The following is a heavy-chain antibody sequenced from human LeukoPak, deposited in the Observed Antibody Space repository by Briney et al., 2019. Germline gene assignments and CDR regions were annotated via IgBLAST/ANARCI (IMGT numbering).Heavy chain of an antibody. J-gene: IGHJ4*02. D-gene: IGHD2-21*02. V-gene: IGHV1-2*06. CDR1: GYTLTDYY. Sequence: ASVKVSCKASGYTLTDYYMHWVRQAPGQGLEWMGRINPNSGGTNYAQKFQGRVTMTRDTSISTVYMELSSLRSEDTAVYYCARSGLLFGYYFDYWGQGTLVTVSS. CDR2: INPNSGGT. CDR3: ARSGLLFGYYFDY.